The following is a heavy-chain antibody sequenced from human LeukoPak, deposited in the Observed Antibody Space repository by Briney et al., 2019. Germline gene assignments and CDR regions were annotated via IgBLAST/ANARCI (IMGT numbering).Heavy chain of an antibody. CDR2: FYYSGTT. CDR1: GGSISSSSSS. Sequence: SETLSLTCTVSGGSISSSSSSWGWIRQPPGNGLEWIGSFYYSGTTYYNPSLKSRVTISVDTSKNQFSLRLSSVTAADTAVYYCARLTYGDYPGSYWGQGTLVIVSS. V-gene: IGHV4-39*01. CDR3: ARLTYGDYPGSY. J-gene: IGHJ4*02. D-gene: IGHD4-17*01.